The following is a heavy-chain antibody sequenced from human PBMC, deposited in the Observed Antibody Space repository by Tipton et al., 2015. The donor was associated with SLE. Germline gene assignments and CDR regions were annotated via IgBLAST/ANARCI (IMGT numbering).Heavy chain of an antibody. CDR1: GGSSSNYS. CDR2: IYHSGNT. CDR3: ARDTLGGLDY. V-gene: IGHV4-4*08. D-gene: IGHD1-26*01. Sequence: TLSLTCTVSGGSSSNYSWSWIRQPPGKGLEWIGSIYHSGNTYSNPSLKSRVTISVDTSKNQFSLKMSSVTAADTAVYYCARDTLGGLDYWGQGTLVTVSS. J-gene: IGHJ4*02.